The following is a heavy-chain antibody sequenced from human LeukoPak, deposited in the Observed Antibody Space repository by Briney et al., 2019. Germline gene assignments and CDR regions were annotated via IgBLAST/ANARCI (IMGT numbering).Heavy chain of an antibody. D-gene: IGHD6-19*01. CDR3: ARGKKAVAGLKNIYYYYYMDV. CDR2: MNPNSGNT. Sequence: ASVKVSCKASGYTFTSYDINWVRQATGQGLEWMGWMNPNSGNTGYAQKFQGRVTITRNTSISTAYMELSSLRSEDTAVYYCARGKKAVAGLKNIYYYYYMDVWGKGTTVTVSS. V-gene: IGHV1-8*03. J-gene: IGHJ6*03. CDR1: GYTFTSYD.